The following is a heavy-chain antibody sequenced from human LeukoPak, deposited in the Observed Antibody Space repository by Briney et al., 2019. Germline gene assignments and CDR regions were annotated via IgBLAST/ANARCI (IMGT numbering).Heavy chain of an antibody. V-gene: IGHV3-23*01. J-gene: IGHJ4*02. Sequence: GGSLRLSCAASGFTFSSYAMSWVRQAPGKGLEWVSAISGSGGSTYNADSVKGWFTISRDNSKNTLYLQMNSLRAEDTAVYYCAKGSGKYYDSSGYYYWGQGTLVTVSS. CDR2: ISGSGGST. CDR1: GFTFSSYA. D-gene: IGHD3-22*01. CDR3: AKGSGKYYDSSGYYY.